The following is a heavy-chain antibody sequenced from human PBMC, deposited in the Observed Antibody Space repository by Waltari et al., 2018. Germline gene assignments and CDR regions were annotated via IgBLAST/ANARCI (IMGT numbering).Heavy chain of an antibody. CDR3: VRGAGWLLGS. J-gene: IGHJ4*02. V-gene: IGHV3-7*04. CDR2: IKQDGSEE. CDR1: GFSISDFW. D-gene: IGHD1-26*01. Sequence: EVNLVESGGGLVQPGGSLRLSCAASGFSISDFWMHWARQAPGKGPEWRATIKQDGSEEYYVDSVKGRFTISRDNAKNFLYLQTNSLRLEDTAVYYCVRGAGWLLGSWGQGTLATVSS.